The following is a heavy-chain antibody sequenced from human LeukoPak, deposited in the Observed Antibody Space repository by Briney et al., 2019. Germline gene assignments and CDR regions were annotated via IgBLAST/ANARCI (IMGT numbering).Heavy chain of an antibody. Sequence: GRSLRLSCAASGSTFSSYGTHWVRQAPGKGLEWVAVIWYDGSNKYYADSVKGRSTISRDNSKNTLYLQMNSLRAEDTAVYYCARFPQRYFDWLFHFDYWGQGTLVTVSS. D-gene: IGHD3-9*01. J-gene: IGHJ4*02. CDR1: GSTFSSYG. CDR2: IWYDGSNK. CDR3: ARFPQRYFDWLFHFDY. V-gene: IGHV3-33*01.